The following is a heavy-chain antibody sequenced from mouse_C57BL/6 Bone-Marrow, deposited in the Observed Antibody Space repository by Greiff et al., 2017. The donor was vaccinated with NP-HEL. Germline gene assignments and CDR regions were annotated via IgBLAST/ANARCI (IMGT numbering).Heavy chain of an antibody. V-gene: IGHV1-75*01. CDR1: GYTFTDYY. CDR3: ARRGAFVRRYYFDY. Sequence: QVQLQQSGPELVKPGASVKISCKASGYTFTDYYINWVKQRPGQGLEWIGWIFPGSGSTYYNEKFKGKATLTVDKSSSTAYMLLSSLTSEDSAVYFCARRGAFVRRYYFDYWGQGTTLTVSS. J-gene: IGHJ2*01. CDR2: IFPGSGST.